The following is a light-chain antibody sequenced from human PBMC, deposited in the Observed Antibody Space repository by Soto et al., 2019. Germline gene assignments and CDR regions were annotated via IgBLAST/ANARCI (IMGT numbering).Light chain of an antibody. J-gene: IGLJ3*02. CDR1: SSDVGGYNY. V-gene: IGLV2-14*01. Sequence: QSALTQPASVSGSPGQTITISCTGRSSDVGGYNYVSWYQQHPGNAPKLMIYEVSNRPSGVSNRFSGSKSGNTASLTISGLQAEDEADYYCSSFTSSSTQVLGGGTKLTVL. CDR2: EVS. CDR3: SSFTSSSTQV.